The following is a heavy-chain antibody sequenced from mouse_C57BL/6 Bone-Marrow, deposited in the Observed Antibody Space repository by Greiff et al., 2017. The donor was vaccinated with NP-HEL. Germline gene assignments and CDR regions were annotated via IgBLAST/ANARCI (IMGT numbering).Heavy chain of an antibody. V-gene: IGHV1-18*01. Sequence: VQLKESGPELVKPGASVKIPCKASGYTFTDYNMDWVKQSHGKSLEWIGDINPNNGGTIYNQKFKGKATLTVDKSSSTAYMELRSLTSEDTAVYYCARRALLPLAYWGQGTLVTVSA. CDR1: GYTFTDYN. J-gene: IGHJ3*01. CDR3: ARRALLPLAY. CDR2: INPNNGGT. D-gene: IGHD1-1*01.